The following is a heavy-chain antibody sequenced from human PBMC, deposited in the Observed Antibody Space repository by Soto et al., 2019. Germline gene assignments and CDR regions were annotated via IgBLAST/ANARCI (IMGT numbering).Heavy chain of an antibody. CDR3: ARSLGLCTGSGCRDY. CDR2: IIPILDIA. Sequence: QVQLLQSGTEVKKPGSSAKVSCRASGGNFNTYTISWVRQAPGQGLEWLGRIIPILDIASYAQKFQGRVNITADKSTNTVYMELGSLRSEDTAVYFCARSLGLCTGSGCRDYWGQGTLVSVSP. D-gene: IGHD2-8*02. CDR1: GGNFNTYT. V-gene: IGHV1-69*02. J-gene: IGHJ4*02.